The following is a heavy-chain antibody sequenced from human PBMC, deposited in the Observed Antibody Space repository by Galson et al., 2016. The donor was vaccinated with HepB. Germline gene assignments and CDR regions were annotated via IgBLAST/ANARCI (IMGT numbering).Heavy chain of an antibody. Sequence: SLRLSCAASGFTFSSYAMHWVRQAPGKGLEWVAVISFDGSNKYYADSVKGRFTISRDNSNNTVYLQMNSLRAEDTAVYYCARSMIVVRLRLDYWGQGILVSVSS. CDR2: ISFDGSNK. CDR1: GFTFSSYA. J-gene: IGHJ4*02. CDR3: ARSMIVVRLRLDY. V-gene: IGHV3-30-3*01. D-gene: IGHD3-22*01.